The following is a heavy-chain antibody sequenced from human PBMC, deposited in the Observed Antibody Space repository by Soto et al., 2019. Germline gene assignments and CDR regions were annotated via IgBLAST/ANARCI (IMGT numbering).Heavy chain of an antibody. CDR3: AKDRMTFGDTSFDY. Sequence: RRLSCAASGFTFSSYGMHWVRQAPGKGLEWVAVISYDGSNKYYADSVKGRFTISRDNSRNTLYLQMNSLRAEDTAVYYCAKDRMTFGDTSFDYWGQGTLVTVSS. V-gene: IGHV3-30*18. J-gene: IGHJ4*02. CDR1: GFTFSSYG. CDR2: ISYDGSNK. D-gene: IGHD3-10*01.